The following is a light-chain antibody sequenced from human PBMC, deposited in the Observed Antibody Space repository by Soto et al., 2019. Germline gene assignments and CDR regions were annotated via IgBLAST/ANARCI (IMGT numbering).Light chain of an antibody. J-gene: IGKJ2*01. Sequence: EIVLTQSPGTLSLSPGERATLSCRASQSVTSDYSAWYQQKPGQAPRPLIYPASSRATGIPARFSGSGSGTDFTLTMSRLEPEDSAVYYCQKYGSSPYTFGQGAWLEIK. CDR2: PAS. CDR3: QKYGSSPYT. V-gene: IGKV3-20*01. CDR1: QSVTSDY.